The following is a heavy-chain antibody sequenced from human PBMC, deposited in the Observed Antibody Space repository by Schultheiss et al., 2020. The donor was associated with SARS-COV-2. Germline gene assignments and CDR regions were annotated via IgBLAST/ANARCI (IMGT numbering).Heavy chain of an antibody. Sequence: SETLSLTCAVYGGSFSGYYWSWIRQPPGKGLEWIGEINHSGSTNYNPSLKSRVTISVDKSKNQFSLKLSSVTAADTAVFYCARDRYDSSGYYYGAFDIWGQGTMVTVSS. D-gene: IGHD3-22*01. CDR1: GGSFSGYY. CDR2: INHSGST. V-gene: IGHV4-34*01. CDR3: ARDRYDSSGYYYGAFDI. J-gene: IGHJ3*02.